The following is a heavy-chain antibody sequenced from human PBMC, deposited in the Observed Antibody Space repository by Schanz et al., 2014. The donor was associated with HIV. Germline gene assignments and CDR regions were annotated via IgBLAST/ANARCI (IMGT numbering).Heavy chain of an antibody. J-gene: IGHJ4*02. V-gene: IGHV1-18*01. CDR3: AREGGNLVEGGYFFDY. D-gene: IGHD2-15*01. CDR2: ISGYNGNT. CDR1: GYTFKSFG. Sequence: QVQLVQSGAEVKRPGASVKVSCKASGYTFKSFGVTWVRQVPGQRPEWMGWISGYNGNTKFAQKFQGRVTMTRDTSTSTAYMELRSLRLEDTAVYYCAREGGNLVEGGYFFDYWGQGTLVTVSS.